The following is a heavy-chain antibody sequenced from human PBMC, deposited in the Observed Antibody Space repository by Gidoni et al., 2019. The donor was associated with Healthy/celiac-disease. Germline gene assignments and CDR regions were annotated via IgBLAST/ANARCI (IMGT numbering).Heavy chain of an antibody. D-gene: IGHD2-2*01. V-gene: IGHV4-39*07. J-gene: IGHJ5*02. Sequence: LQLQVSCPGLVQPSETLSPTCTVSGCSIRSSSYYSGWIRQPPGKGLEWIGSIYYSGSTYYNPSLKSRVTISVDTSKNQFSLKLSSVTAADTAVYYCARDRLSTGPSYQLLSDWFDPWGQGTLVTVSS. CDR1: GCSIRSSSYY. CDR2: IYYSGST. CDR3: ARDRLSTGPSYQLLSDWFDP.